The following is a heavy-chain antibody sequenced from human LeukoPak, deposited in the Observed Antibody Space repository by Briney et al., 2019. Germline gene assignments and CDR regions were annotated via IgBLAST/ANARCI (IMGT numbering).Heavy chain of an antibody. CDR3: ARLGLGWSLDY. CDR1: GFTFTNYG. D-gene: IGHD6-19*01. CDR2: IWYDGSEK. Sequence: GGSLRLSCAASGFTFTNYGIDWVRQAPGKGLEWVAVIWYDGSEKYYADSVKGRFTTSRDQSKNTVYLQMNSLRVEDTAVYYCARLGLGWSLDYWGQGILVTVS. J-gene: IGHJ4*02. V-gene: IGHV3-33*01.